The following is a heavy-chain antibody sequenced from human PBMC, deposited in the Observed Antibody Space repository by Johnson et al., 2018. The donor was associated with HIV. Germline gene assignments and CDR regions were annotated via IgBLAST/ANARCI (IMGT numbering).Heavy chain of an antibody. Sequence: MQLVESGGGVVQPGRSLSLSCAASGFTFSSYAMHWLRQAPGKGLEWVAVITYDGSNKYYADYVKGRCTMSRDNSKNTLYQQMNSLRGEETAVYYSATSTASDALDICGQGTMVTVSS. CDR2: ITYDGSNK. D-gene: IGHD1-1*01. CDR3: ATSTASDALDI. CDR1: GFTFSSYA. V-gene: IGHV3-30*04. J-gene: IGHJ3*02.